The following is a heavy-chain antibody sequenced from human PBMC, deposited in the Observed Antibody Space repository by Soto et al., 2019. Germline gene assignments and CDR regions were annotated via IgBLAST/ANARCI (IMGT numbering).Heavy chain of an antibody. J-gene: IGHJ3*02. Sequence: QVQLQESGPRLVKSSETLSLVCSVSGDSIIRSFWGWIRQSPGKGLEYIGYISDSGVTDYDPSLQRRVTISVDTAKNPFSLKLTSVTAADTAMYYCARGSGDFSGPASFDIWGQGTMVTVSS. CDR3: ARGSGDFSGPASFDI. V-gene: IGHV4-59*01. CDR1: GDSIIRSF. CDR2: ISDSGVT. D-gene: IGHD3-10*01.